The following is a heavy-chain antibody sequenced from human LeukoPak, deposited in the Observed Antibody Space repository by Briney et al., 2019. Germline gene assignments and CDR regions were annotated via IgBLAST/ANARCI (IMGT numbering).Heavy chain of an antibody. J-gene: IGHJ4*02. CDR3: ARGGRWLDSSLFDY. Sequence: LRLSCAASGFTFDDYAMHWVRQSPGKGLEWIGYILSGTPTYNPSLKSRVTMSIDTSKNQFSLNLKSVTGADTAVYFCARGGRWLDSSLFDYWGQGTLVTVSS. CDR1: GFTFDDYA. D-gene: IGHD5-24*01. V-gene: IGHV4-59*01. CDR2: ILSGTP.